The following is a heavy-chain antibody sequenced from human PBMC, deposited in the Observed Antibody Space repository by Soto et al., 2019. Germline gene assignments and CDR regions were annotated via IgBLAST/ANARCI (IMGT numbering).Heavy chain of an antibody. CDR2: ISGSGGSS. D-gene: IGHD3-16*01. J-gene: IGHJ4*02. CDR1: GFTFSNYA. Sequence: EVQLLESGGGLVQPGGSLRLSCAASGFTFSNYAMSWVRQAPGKGLEWVSGISGSGGSSYYADSVKGRFTISRDNSKTTLYLQMNSLRAEDTAVYYCAKGFYTHLDYRGQGSLVTVSS. V-gene: IGHV3-23*01. CDR3: AKGFYTHLDY.